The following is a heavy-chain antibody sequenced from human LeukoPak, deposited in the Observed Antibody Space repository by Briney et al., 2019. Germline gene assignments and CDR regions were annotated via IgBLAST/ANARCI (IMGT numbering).Heavy chain of an antibody. CDR2: INWDGAST. CDR3: ARAVCPTIKFCDSSYFMDV. CDR1: GFSFDDLG. Sequence: GSLRLSCAASGFSFDDLGRTGFGQVPGKGLGGVAGINWDGASTGYADSVRGRFTISRDNAKNSLYLQMNSLRAEDTALYYCARAVCPTIKFCDSSYFMDVWGKGTTVNVS. D-gene: IGHD6-6*01. J-gene: IGHJ6*03. V-gene: IGHV3-20*04.